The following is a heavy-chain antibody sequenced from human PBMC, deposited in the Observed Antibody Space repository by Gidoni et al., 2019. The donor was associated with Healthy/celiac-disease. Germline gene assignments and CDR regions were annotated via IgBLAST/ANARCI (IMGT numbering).Heavy chain of an antibody. D-gene: IGHD1-7*01. Sequence: QLQLQECGSGLVKPSQTLSLTCAVSGGSISSGGYSWSWIRQPTGKGLEWIGYIYHSGSTYYNPSLKSRVTISVDRSKNQFSLKLSSVTAADTAVYYCARATGTTNNWFDPWGQGTLVTVSS. J-gene: IGHJ5*02. CDR1: GGSISSGGYS. CDR3: ARATGTTNNWFDP. CDR2: IYHSGST. V-gene: IGHV4-30-2*01.